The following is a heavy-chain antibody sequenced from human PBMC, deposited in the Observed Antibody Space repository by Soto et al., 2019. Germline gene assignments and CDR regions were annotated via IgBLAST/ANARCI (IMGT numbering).Heavy chain of an antibody. J-gene: IGHJ5*02. Sequence: PGGSLRLSCAASGFTFSSYEMNWVRQAPGKGLEWVSSISSSSSYIYYADSVKGRFTISRDNAKNSLYLQMNSLRAEDTAVYYCASGSSTSWFDPWGQGTLVTVSS. V-gene: IGHV3-21*01. CDR3: ASGSSTSWFDP. D-gene: IGHD1-26*01. CDR2: ISSSSSYI. CDR1: GFTFSSYE.